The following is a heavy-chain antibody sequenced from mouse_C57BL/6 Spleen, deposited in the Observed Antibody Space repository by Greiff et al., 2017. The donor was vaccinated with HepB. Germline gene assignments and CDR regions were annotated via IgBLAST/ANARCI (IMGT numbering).Heavy chain of an antibody. CDR2: ISDGGSYT. CDR3: ARGYYDYDEGFAY. D-gene: IGHD2-4*01. V-gene: IGHV5-4*03. J-gene: IGHJ3*01. Sequence: EVKLMESGGGLVKPGGSLKLSCAASGFTFSSYAMSWVRQTPEKRLEWVATISDGGSYTYYPDNVKGRFTISRDNAKNNLYLQMSHLKSEDTAMYYCARGYYDYDEGFAYWGQGTLVTVSA. CDR1: GFTFSSYA.